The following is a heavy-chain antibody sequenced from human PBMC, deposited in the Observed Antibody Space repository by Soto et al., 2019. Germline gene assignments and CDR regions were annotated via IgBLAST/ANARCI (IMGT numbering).Heavy chain of an antibody. CDR2: IYYSGST. CDR3: ATSPYYDILTGYYSDY. D-gene: IGHD3-9*01. CDR1: GGSISSGDYY. J-gene: IGHJ4*02. V-gene: IGHV4-30-4*01. Sequence: SETLSLTCTVSGGSISSGDYYWSWIRQPPGKGLEWIGYIYYSGSTYYNPSLKSRVTISVDTSKNQFSLKLSSVTAADTAVYYCATSPYYDILTGYYSDYWGQGTLVTVSS.